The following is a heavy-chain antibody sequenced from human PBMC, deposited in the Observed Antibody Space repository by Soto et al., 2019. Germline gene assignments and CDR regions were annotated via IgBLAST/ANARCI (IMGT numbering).Heavy chain of an antibody. CDR1: GGTFSSYT. Sequence: QVQLVQSGAEVKKPGSSVKVSCKASGGTFSSYTISWVRQAPGQGLEWMGRIIPIIGIANYAQKFQGRVTITADKSTSTAYMELSSLRSEDTAVYYCARTYCSGGSCSGQTSYYYGMDVWGQGTTVTVSS. CDR3: ARTYCSGGSCSGQTSYYYGMDV. V-gene: IGHV1-69*02. D-gene: IGHD2-15*01. J-gene: IGHJ6*02. CDR2: IIPIIGIA.